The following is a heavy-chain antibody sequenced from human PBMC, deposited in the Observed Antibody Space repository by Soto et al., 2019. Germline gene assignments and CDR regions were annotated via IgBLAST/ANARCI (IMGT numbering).Heavy chain of an antibody. CDR2: ISAYKDNT. CDR1: GYTFTSYG. D-gene: IGHD3-3*01. Sequence: QVQLVQSGAEVKKPGASVKVSCKASGYTFTSYGISWVRQAPGQGLAWMGWISAYKDNTNYAQKLQGRVTMTTDTCTNTAYMELRSMRTDDTAVYYCAKDYDFNYGIAVWGQGTTVTVSS. V-gene: IGHV1-18*01. J-gene: IGHJ6*02. CDR3: AKDYDFNYGIAV.